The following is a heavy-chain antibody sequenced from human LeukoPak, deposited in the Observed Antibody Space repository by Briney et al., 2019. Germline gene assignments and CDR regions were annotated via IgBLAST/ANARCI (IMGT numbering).Heavy chain of an antibody. CDR3: ARGRGYSYGWYFDY. J-gene: IGHJ4*02. V-gene: IGHV2-70*01. Sequence: SGPALVKPTQTLTLTCTFSGFSLSTSGMCVSWIRQPPGKALEWLALIDWDDDKYYSTSLKTRLTISKDTSKNQVVLTTTNMDPVDTATYYCARGRGYSYGWYFDYWGQGTLVTVSS. D-gene: IGHD5-18*01. CDR1: GFSLSTSGMC. CDR2: IDWDDDK.